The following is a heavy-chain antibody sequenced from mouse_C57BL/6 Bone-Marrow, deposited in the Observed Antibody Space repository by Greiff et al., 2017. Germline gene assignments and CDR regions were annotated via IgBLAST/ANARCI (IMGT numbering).Heavy chain of an antibody. Sequence: VQLQQSGPGLVAPSQSLSITCPVSGFSLTSYGVSWVRQPPGKGLEWLGVIWGDGSTNYHYAPISRLSISKDNSKSQVFLKLNSLQTDDTATYYFATPYYGSSHWYFDVWGTGTTVTGSS. V-gene: IGHV2-3*01. CDR3: ATPYYGSSHWYFDV. J-gene: IGHJ1*03. CDR2: IWGDGST. CDR1: GFSLTSYG. D-gene: IGHD1-1*01.